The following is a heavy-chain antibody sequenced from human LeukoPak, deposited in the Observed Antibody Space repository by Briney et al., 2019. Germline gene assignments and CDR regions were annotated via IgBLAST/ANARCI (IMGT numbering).Heavy chain of an antibody. CDR1: GITFSSYG. V-gene: IGHV3-23*01. J-gene: IGHJ3*02. CDR2: IIESGGRT. Sequence: PGGSLRLSCAASGITFSSYGMSWVRQAPGKGLEWVSVIIESGGRTYYADSVKGRFTISRDNSKNTLYLQMNSLRAEDTAVYYCARSPRQAQDAFDIWGQGTMVTVSS. CDR3: ARSPRQAQDAFDI.